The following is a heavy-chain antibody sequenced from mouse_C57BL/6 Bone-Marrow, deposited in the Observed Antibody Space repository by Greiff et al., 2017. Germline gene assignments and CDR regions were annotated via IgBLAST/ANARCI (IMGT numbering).Heavy chain of an antibody. V-gene: IGHV14-4*01. CDR3: TRWGYDSSLDY. CDR1: GFNIKDDY. J-gene: IGHJ2*01. CDR2: IDPENGDT. Sequence: VQLQQSGAELVRPGASVKLSCTASGFNIKDDYMHWVKQRPEQGLEWIGWIDPENGDTEYASKFQGKATITADTSSNTAYLQLSSLTSEDTAVYYCTRWGYDSSLDYWGQGTTLTVSS. D-gene: IGHD1-1*01.